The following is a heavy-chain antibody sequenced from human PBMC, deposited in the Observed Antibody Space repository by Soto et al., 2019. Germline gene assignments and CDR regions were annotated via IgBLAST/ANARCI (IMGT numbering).Heavy chain of an antibody. V-gene: IGHV1-69*13. CDR3: ARGRKQLVESEFDP. D-gene: IGHD6-13*01. CDR1: GGTFGSYA. J-gene: IGHJ5*02. CDR2: IIPIFGTA. Sequence: ASVKVSCKASGGTFGSYAISWVRQAPGQGLEWMGGIIPIFGTANYAQKFQGRVTITADESTSTAYMELSSLRSEDTAVYYCARGRKQLVESEFDPWGQGTLVTVSS.